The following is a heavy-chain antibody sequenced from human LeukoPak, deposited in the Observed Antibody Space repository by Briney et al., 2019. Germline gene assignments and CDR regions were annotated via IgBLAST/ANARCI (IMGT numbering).Heavy chain of an antibody. V-gene: IGHV4-59*12. CDR3: AREAYDVLTSDWFDP. D-gene: IGHD3-9*01. CDR1: GGSISSYY. CDR2: IYYSGST. J-gene: IGHJ5*02. Sequence: KSSETLSLTCTVSGGSISSYYWSWIRQPPGKGLEWIGYIYYSGSTNYNPSLKSRVTISVDTSKNQFSLKLSSVTAADTAMYYCAREAYDVLTSDWFDPWGQGTLVAVSS.